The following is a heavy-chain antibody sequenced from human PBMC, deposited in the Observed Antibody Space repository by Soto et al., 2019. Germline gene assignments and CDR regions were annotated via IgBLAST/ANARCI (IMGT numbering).Heavy chain of an antibody. V-gene: IGHV1-8*01. D-gene: IGHD2-2*01. Sequence: ASVKVSCKASGYTFTSYDINWVRQATGQGLEWMGWMNPNSGNTGYAQKFQGRVTMTRNTSISTAYMELSSLRSEDTAVYYCARPPAARREKKFDYWGQGTLVTVSS. J-gene: IGHJ4*02. CDR1: GYTFTSYD. CDR3: ARPPAARREKKFDY. CDR2: MNPNSGNT.